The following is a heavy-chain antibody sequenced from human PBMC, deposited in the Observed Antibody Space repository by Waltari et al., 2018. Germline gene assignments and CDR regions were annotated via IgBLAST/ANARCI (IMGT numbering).Heavy chain of an antibody. Sequence: QLQLQESGPGLVTPSETLSLTCTVSGGSISSSSYSWGWIRQPPGKGLEWIGSIYYSGSTYDNPSLKSRVTISVDTSKNQFSLKLSSVTAADTAVYYCARRKNSYDYVWGSLYAFDIWGQGTMVTVSS. D-gene: IGHD3-16*01. J-gene: IGHJ3*02. CDR3: ARRKNSYDYVWGSLYAFDI. CDR2: IYYSGST. CDR1: GGSISSSSYS. V-gene: IGHV4-39*01.